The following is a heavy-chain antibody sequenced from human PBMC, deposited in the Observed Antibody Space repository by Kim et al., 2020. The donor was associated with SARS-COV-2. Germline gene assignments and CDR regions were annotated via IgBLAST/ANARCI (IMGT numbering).Heavy chain of an antibody. Sequence: SETLSLTCTVSGGSISSYYWSWIRQPPGKGLEWIGYIYYSGSTNYNPSLKSRVTISVDTSKNQFSLKLSSVTAADTAVYYCARGGYYDSSGFENWGQGTLVTVSS. CDR2: IYYSGST. J-gene: IGHJ4*02. V-gene: IGHV4-59*13. CDR1: GGSISSYY. CDR3: ARGGYYDSSGFEN. D-gene: IGHD3-22*01.